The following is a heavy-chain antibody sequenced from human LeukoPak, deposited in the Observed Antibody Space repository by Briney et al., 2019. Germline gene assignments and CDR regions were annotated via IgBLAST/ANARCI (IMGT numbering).Heavy chain of an antibody. Sequence: GGSLRLSCAASGFTFSSYWMHWVRQAPGKGLVWVSRINSDGSSTSYADSVKGRFTISRDNAKNTLYLQMNSLRAEDTAVYYCAKAGQDQYCSGGSCYRLLYYFDYWGQGTLVTVSS. CDR3: AKAGQDQYCSGGSCYRLLYYFDY. CDR2: INSDGSST. V-gene: IGHV3-74*01. D-gene: IGHD2-15*01. CDR1: GFTFSSYW. J-gene: IGHJ4*02.